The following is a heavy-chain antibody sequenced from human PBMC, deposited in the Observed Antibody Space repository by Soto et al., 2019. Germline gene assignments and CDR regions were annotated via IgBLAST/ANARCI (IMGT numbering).Heavy chain of an antibody. J-gene: IGHJ6*02. Sequence: ASVKVSCKASGYTFTSYGISWVRQAPGQGLEWMGWISAYNGNTNYAQKLQGRVTMTTDTSTSTAYMELRSLRSDDTAVYYCARAVEVTLSIYCYGMDVWGQGTTVTVSS. V-gene: IGHV1-18*04. CDR1: GYTFTSYG. CDR2: ISAYNGNT. D-gene: IGHD3-3*02. CDR3: ARAVEVTLSIYCYGMDV.